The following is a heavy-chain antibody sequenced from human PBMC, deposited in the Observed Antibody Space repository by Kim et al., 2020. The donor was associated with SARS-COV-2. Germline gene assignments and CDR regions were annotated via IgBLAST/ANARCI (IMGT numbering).Heavy chain of an antibody. CDR3: ARDGGWYSKYFQH. CDR1: GGSFSGYY. V-gene: IGHV4-34*01. D-gene: IGHD6-19*01. J-gene: IGHJ1*01. CDR2: INHSGST. Sequence: SETLSLTCAVYGGSFSGYYWSWIRQPPGKGLEWIGEINHSGSTNYNPSLKSRVTISVDTSKNQFSLKLSSVTAADTAVYYCARDGGWYSKYFQHWGQGTLVTVSS.